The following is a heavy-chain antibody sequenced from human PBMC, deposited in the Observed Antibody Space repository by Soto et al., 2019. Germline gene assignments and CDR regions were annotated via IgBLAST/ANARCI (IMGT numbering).Heavy chain of an antibody. CDR2: IIPIFGTA. Sequence: ASVKVSCKASGGTFRSYAISWVRQAPGQGLEWMGGIIPIFGTANYAQKFQGRVTITADESTSTAYMELSSLRPEDTAVYYCARGLESSYYYYGMDVWGQGTTVTVSS. V-gene: IGHV1-69*13. D-gene: IGHD6-13*01. CDR3: ARGLESSYYYYGMDV. CDR1: GGTFRSYA. J-gene: IGHJ6*02.